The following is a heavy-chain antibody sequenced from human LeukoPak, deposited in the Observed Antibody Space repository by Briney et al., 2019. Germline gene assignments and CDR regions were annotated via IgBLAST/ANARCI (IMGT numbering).Heavy chain of an antibody. V-gene: IGHV4-39*01. Sequence: SETLSLTCTVSGGSISSSSYYWGWIRQPPGKGLEWIGSIYYSGSTYYNPSLKSRVTISVDTSKNQFSPKLSSVTAADTAVYYCARPEYYDSSGYDYWGQGTLVTVSS. D-gene: IGHD3-22*01. CDR2: IYYSGST. J-gene: IGHJ4*02. CDR1: GGSISSSSYY. CDR3: ARPEYYDSSGYDY.